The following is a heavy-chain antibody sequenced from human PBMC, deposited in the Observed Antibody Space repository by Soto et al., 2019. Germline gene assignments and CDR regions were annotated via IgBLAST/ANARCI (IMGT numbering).Heavy chain of an antibody. D-gene: IGHD3-3*01. V-gene: IGHV4-39*01. CDR3: ARRGAPTYYDFWSGYFH. J-gene: IGHJ4*02. Sequence: SETLSLTCTVSGGSISSSSYYWGWIRQPPGKGLEWIGSIYYSGSTYYNPSLKSRVTISVDTSKNQFSLKLSSVTAADTAVYYCARRGAPTYYDFWSGYFHWGQGTLVTVSS. CDR2: IYYSGST. CDR1: GGSISSSSYY.